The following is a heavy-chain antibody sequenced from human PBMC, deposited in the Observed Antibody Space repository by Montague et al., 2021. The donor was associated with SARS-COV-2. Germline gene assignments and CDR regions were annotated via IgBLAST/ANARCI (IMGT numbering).Heavy chain of an antibody. CDR3: ARAYRGVDCYFYWYFDL. V-gene: IGHV6-1*01. CDR2: TYYRSKWYN. CDR1: GDSVSSNIAT. J-gene: IGHJ2*01. D-gene: IGHD2-21*02. Sequence: CAISGDSVSSNIATWNWIRQSPSRGLEWLGRTYYRSKWYNDYAVSVKSRVIINPDTSNNRISLQLNSVTPEDTAVYYCARAYRGVDCYFYWYFDLWGRGTPVTVSS.